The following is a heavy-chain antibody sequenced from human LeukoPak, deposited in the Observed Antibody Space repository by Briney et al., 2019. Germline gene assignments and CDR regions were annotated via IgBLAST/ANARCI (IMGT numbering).Heavy chain of an antibody. CDR2: ISYDGSNK. CDR3: ARQYISGQWYFDY. D-gene: IGHD5-18*01. J-gene: IGHJ4*02. CDR1: GFTFSSYA. V-gene: IGHV3-30*04. Sequence: GGSLRLSCAASGFTFSSYAMHWVRQAPGKGLEGVAVISYDGSNKYYADSVKGRFTISRDNSKNTLYLQMNSLIPEDTAVYYCARQYISGQWYFDYWGQGTLVTVSS.